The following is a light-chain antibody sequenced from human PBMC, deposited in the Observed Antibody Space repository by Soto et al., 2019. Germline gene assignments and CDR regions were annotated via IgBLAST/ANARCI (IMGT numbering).Light chain of an antibody. J-gene: IGLJ2*01. Sequence: QSALTQRAFVSGSPGQSFTISCTGTSSDVGGYNYVSWYQQHPGKAPKLMIYDVSNRPSGVSNRFSGSKSGNTASLTISGLQAEDEADYYCSSYTSSSVVFGGGTKLTVL. CDR1: SSDVGGYNY. CDR3: SSYTSSSVV. CDR2: DVS. V-gene: IGLV2-14*01.